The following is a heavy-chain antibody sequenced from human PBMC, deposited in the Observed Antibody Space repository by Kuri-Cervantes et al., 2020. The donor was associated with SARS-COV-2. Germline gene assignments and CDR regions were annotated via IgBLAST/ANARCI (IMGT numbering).Heavy chain of an antibody. D-gene: IGHD6-19*01. V-gene: IGHV1-18*01. CDR2: TSAYNGKT. Sequence: ASVMVSCKVSGYTLTELSMHWVRQAPGKGLEWMGWTSAYNGKTEYEQKFQGRVTMTTDTSTSTAYMELRSLRSDDTAVYYCARLPAVAGPQLPLDLWGQGTLVTVSS. J-gene: IGHJ5*02. CDR3: ARLPAVAGPQLPLDL. CDR1: GYTLTELS.